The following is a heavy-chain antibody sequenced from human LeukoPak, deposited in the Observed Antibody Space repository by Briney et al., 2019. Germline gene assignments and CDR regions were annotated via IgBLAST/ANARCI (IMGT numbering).Heavy chain of an antibody. CDR1: VGSISTYY. J-gene: IGHJ2*01. CDR2: IDYSGNT. CDR3: VRRGSSSYWYFDL. Sequence: SSETLSLTCTVSVGSISTYYWSWIRQPPGEGLGWIGNIDYSGNTNYNPSLKSRVTISVDTSKNQFSLKLTFVTAADTAVYFCVRRGSSSYWYFDLWGRGTLVTVSS. D-gene: IGHD6-13*01. V-gene: IGHV4-59*08.